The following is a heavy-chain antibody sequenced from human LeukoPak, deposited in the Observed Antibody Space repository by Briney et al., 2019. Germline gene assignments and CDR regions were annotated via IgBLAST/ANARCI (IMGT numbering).Heavy chain of an antibody. Sequence: SETLSLTCAVYGGSFSGYYWSWIRQPPGKGLEWVGEINHSGRTTYNPSLKSRVTISVDTSKNQFSLRLTSVTASDTAVYYCARPVRCSATTCTGPFDYWGQGTLVTVSS. CDR2: INHSGRT. J-gene: IGHJ4*02. CDR1: GGSFSGYY. CDR3: ARPVRCSATTCTGPFDY. V-gene: IGHV4-34*01. D-gene: IGHD6-19*01.